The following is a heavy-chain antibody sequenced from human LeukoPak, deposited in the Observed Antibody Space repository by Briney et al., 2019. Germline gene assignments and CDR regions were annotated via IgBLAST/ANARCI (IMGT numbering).Heavy chain of an antibody. Sequence: PSETLSLTCAVSGGSISSSNWWSWVRQPPGKGLEWIGYIYYSGITNYNPSLKSRATISVDTSKNQFSLKLSSVTAADTAVYYCAGTGQWLAFDYWGQGTLVTVSS. CDR1: GGSISSSNW. CDR2: IYYSGIT. CDR3: AGTGQWLAFDY. D-gene: IGHD6-19*01. J-gene: IGHJ4*02. V-gene: IGHV4-4*02.